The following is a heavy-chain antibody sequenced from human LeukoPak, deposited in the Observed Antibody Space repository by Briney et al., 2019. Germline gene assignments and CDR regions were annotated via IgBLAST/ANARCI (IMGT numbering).Heavy chain of an antibody. V-gene: IGHV3-43*02. CDR3: AKDFAVAATDH. Sequence: WFSLISGDGASTYYAASVKGRFTISRDKSKNSLYMKMNSLRTEDTALYYCAKDFAVAATDHWGQGTLVTASS. J-gene: IGHJ5*02. D-gene: IGHD2-15*01. CDR2: ISGDGAST.